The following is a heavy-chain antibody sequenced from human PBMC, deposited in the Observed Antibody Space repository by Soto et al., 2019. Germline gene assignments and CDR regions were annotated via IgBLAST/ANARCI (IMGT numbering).Heavy chain of an antibody. CDR1: GFRFSDYY. CDR3: ATSSGALAASFPYYFDY. Sequence: PGGSLRLSCAAAGFRFSDYYMTWIRQAPGKGLEWVSYISSGASTIYYTHSVKGRFTISRDNAKNSLYLQMNSLRAEDTAVYYCATSSGALAASFPYYFDYWGQGTLVTGSS. D-gene: IGHD6-25*01. CDR2: ISSGASTI. V-gene: IGHV3-11*01. J-gene: IGHJ4*02.